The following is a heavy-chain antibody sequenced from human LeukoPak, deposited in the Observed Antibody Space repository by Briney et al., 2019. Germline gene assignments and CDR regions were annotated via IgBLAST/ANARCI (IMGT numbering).Heavy chain of an antibody. Sequence: SVKVSCKASGITFTSSAVQWVRQARGQRLEWIGWIVVGSGNTNYAQKFQERVTITRDMSTSTAYMELSSLRSEDTAVYYCAAVVGDWNYARGWGQGTLVSVSS. D-gene: IGHD1-7*01. J-gene: IGHJ4*02. V-gene: IGHV1-58*01. CDR2: IVVGSGNT. CDR1: GITFTSSA. CDR3: AAVVGDWNYARG.